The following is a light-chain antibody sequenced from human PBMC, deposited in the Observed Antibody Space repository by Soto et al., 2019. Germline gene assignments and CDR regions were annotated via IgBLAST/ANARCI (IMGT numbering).Light chain of an antibody. CDR1: QSVSSSY. V-gene: IGKV3-20*01. J-gene: IGKJ1*01. CDR2: GAS. Sequence: EIVLTQSPGTLSLSPGERATLSCRASQSVSSSYLAWYQQKPGQAPRLLIYGASSRATGIPDRFSGSGSGTDFTLTISRLEPEDFAVDYCQQYGSSPRTVGQGTKVEIK. CDR3: QQYGSSPRT.